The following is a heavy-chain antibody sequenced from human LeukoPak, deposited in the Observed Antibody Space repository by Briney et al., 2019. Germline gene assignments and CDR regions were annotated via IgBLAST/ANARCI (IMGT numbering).Heavy chain of an antibody. J-gene: IGHJ4*02. CDR1: GGTFSSYA. V-gene: IGHV1-69*04. Sequence: GASVKVSCKASGGTFSSYAISWVRQAPGQGLEWMGRIIPILGIANYAQKFQGRVTITADKSTSTAYMELSSLRSEDTAVYYCARGLDIVATRTIFDYWGQGTLVTVSS. CDR3: ARGLDIVATRTIFDY. CDR2: IIPILGIA. D-gene: IGHD5-12*01.